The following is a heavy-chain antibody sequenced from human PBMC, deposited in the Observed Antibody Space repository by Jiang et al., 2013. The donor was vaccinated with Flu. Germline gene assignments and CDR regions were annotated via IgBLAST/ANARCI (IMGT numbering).Heavy chain of an antibody. V-gene: IGHV1-69*01. J-gene: IGHJ4*02. CDR1: GGTFGSYA. CDR3: ARDSQSSDSSGYDLDY. Sequence: SGAEVKKPGSSVKVSCKASGGTFGSYAISWVRQAPGQGLEWMGGIIPIFGTTNYAQKFQGRVTITADESTSTAYMELSRLRSEDTAVYYCARDSQSSDSSGYDLDYWGQGTLVTVSS. D-gene: IGHD3-22*01. CDR2: IIPIFGTT.